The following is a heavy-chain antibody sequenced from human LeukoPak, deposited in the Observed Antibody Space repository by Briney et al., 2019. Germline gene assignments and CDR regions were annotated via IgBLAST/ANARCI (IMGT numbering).Heavy chain of an antibody. Sequence: GSLRLSCAASGFTLSSYAMTWVRQAPGRGLEWVSSVDGGGGGTYYADSVKGRFTISRDNSKDTLYLQMNSLRAEDTAIYYCTRVGYIDEGIDYWGQGTLVTVSS. D-gene: IGHD5-24*01. J-gene: IGHJ4*02. CDR1: GFTLSSYA. V-gene: IGHV3-23*01. CDR2: VDGGGGGT. CDR3: TRVGYIDEGIDY.